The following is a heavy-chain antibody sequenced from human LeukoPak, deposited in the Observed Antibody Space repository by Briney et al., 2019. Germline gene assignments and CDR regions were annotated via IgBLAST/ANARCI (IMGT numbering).Heavy chain of an antibody. J-gene: IGHJ5*02. V-gene: IGHV1-18*01. CDR2: ISAYNGNT. Sequence: ASVKVSCKASGYTFTSYGISWVRQAPGQGLEWMGWISAYNGNTNYAQKLQGRVTMTTDPSPSTAYMVLRNRRSDDTAVYYCARDLFYCTNGVCSGRGWFDPWGQGTLVTVSS. CDR3: ARDLFYCTNGVCSGRGWFDP. D-gene: IGHD2-8*01. CDR1: GYTFTSYG.